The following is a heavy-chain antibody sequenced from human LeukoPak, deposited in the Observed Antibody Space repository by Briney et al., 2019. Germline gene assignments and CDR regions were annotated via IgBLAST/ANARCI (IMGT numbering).Heavy chain of an antibody. D-gene: IGHD2-15*01. V-gene: IGHV4-59*01. CDR3: ARDRVVVAARGVYYYYGMDV. CDR1: GGSMRSDY. J-gene: IGHJ6*02. Sequence: PSETLPLTCSVSGGSMRSDYWSWIRQPPGKGLEWIGYIYNSGSTNYNPSLKRRVTISVDTSKNQFSLKLSSVTAADTAVYYCARDRVVVAARGVYYYYGMDVWGQGTTVTVSS. CDR2: IYNSGST.